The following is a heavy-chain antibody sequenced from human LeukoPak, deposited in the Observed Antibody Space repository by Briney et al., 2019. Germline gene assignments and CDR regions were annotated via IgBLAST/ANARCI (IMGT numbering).Heavy chain of an antibody. CDR1: GGTFSSYA. J-gene: IGHJ4*02. CDR2: IIPILGIA. Sequence: SVKVSCKASGGTFSSYAISWVRQAPGQGLEWMGRIIPILGIANYAQKFQGRVTITADKSTSTAYMELSSLRSEDTAVYYCARDESSSSSRDYWGQGTLVTVSS. V-gene: IGHV1-69*04. CDR3: ARDESSSSSRDY. D-gene: IGHD6-6*01.